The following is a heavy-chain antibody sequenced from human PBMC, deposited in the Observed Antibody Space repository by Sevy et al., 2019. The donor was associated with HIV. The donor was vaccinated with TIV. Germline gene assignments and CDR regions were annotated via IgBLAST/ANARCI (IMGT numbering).Heavy chain of an antibody. CDR1: GYTFTSYA. D-gene: IGHD3-10*01. CDR3: ARYGAEN. CDR2: INTDTGSR. V-gene: IGHV7-4-1*02. Sequence: ASVKVSCKGSGYTFTSYALNWVRQAPGQGLEWMGWINTDTGSRTYAQGFTGRFVFSLDTTVSTAYLQISSLKAEDTAVYYCARYGAENWGQGTLVTVSS. J-gene: IGHJ4*02.